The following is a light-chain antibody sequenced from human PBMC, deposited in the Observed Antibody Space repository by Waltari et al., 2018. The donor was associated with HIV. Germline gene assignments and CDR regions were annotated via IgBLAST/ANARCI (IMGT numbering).Light chain of an antibody. J-gene: IGKJ3*01. CDR1: QSVSSD. Sequence: EIVLTQSPATLSLSPGERATLSCRASQSVSSDLAWYQQKPGQAPRLLNYEVDKGASGIPARFSGSGAGTDVTLTISSLQPEDFAVYYCQQRSNWPPLATFGPGTKVDIK. CDR2: EVD. V-gene: IGKV3-11*01. CDR3: QQRSNWPPLAT.